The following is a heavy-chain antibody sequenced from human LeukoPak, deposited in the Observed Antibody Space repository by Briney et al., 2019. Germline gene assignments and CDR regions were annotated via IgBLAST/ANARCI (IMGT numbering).Heavy chain of an antibody. J-gene: IGHJ3*02. D-gene: IGHD6-13*01. CDR2: ISGSGGST. Sequence: PGGSLRLSCAASGFTFSSYAMSWVRQAPGKGLEWVSAISGSGGSTYYADSVKGRFTISRDNSKNTLYLQMNSLRAEDTAVYYCAKDFQAGIAAAGTTRWHARPDRNAFDIWGQGTMVTVSS. CDR1: GFTFSSYA. V-gene: IGHV3-23*01. CDR3: AKDFQAGIAAAGTTRWHARPDRNAFDI.